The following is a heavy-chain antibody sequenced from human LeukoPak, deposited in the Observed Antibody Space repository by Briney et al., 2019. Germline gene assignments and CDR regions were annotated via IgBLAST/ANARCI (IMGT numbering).Heavy chain of an antibody. CDR2: ISAYNGNT. D-gene: IGHD1-26*01. J-gene: IGHJ4*02. V-gene: IGHV1-18*01. CDR3: ARSVRWELLLYYFDY. Sequence: EASVKVSCKASGYTFTSYGISWVRQAPGQGLEWMGWISAYNGNTNYAQKLQGRVTMTTDTSTSTAYMELRSLRSDDTAVYYCARSVRWELLLYYFDYWGQGTLVTVSS. CDR1: GYTFTSYG.